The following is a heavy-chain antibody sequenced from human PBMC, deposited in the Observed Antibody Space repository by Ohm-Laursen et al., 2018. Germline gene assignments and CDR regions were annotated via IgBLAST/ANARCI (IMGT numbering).Heavy chain of an antibody. J-gene: IGHJ4*02. CDR1: GFTFSSYS. D-gene: IGHD6-19*01. Sequence: GSLRLSCTASGFTFSSYSMNWVRQAPGKRLEWVSCISSSSSYIYYADSVKGRFTISRDNAKNSLYLQMNSLRAEDTAVYYCARPDSSGWVEGRFFDYWGQGTLVTVSS. V-gene: IGHV3-21*01. CDR3: ARPDSSGWVEGRFFDY. CDR2: ISSSSSYI.